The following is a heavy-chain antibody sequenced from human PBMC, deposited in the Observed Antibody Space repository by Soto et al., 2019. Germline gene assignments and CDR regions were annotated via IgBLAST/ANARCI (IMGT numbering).Heavy chain of an antibody. CDR2: IKSKTDGGTT. CDR1: GFTFSNAW. D-gene: IGHD6-13*01. CDR3: TTAEDSSSFAEPRPKKNYYYYYGMDV. V-gene: IGHV3-15*07. J-gene: IGHJ6*02. Sequence: GGSLRLSCAASGFTFSNAWMNWVRQAPGKGLEWVGRIKSKTDGGTTDYAAPVKGRFTISRDDSKNTLYLQMNSLKTEDTAVYYCTTAEDSSSFAEPRPKKNYYYYYGMDVWGQGTTVTVSS.